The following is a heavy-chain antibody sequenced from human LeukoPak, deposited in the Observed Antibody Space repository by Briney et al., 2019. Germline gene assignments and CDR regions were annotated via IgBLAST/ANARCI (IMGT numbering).Heavy chain of an antibody. CDR1: GGSVSDYY. V-gene: IGHV4-59*02. D-gene: IGHD7-27*01. CDR2: IYHTGST. J-gene: IGHJ4*02. CDR3: ASRKLGNDY. Sequence: SETLSLTCTLSGGSVSDYYWSWIRQSPGKGLEWIGYIYHTGSTSYSPSLKSRVTISADTSQNQFSLKLSSVTAADPAVYYCASRKLGNDYWGQGTLVTVSS.